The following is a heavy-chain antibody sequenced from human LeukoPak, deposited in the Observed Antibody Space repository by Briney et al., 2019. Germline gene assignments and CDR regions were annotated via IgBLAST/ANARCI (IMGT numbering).Heavy chain of an antibody. D-gene: IGHD1-26*01. CDR2: IYYSGSA. CDR1: GDSMCIGGYY. J-gene: IGHJ5*02. CDR3: ARGESGSFGLDP. Sequence: NPSQTLSLTCTVSGDSMCIGGYYWRSIRQHPGKVLEWIGYIYYSGSAYYSPSIKSRVTISVDTSKNQCSLKLSSVTAADTAVYYCARGESGSFGLDPWGQGTLVTVSS. V-gene: IGHV4-31*03.